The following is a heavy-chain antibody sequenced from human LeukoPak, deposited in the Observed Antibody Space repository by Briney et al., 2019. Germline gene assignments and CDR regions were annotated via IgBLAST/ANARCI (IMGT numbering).Heavy chain of an antibody. V-gene: IGHV3-11*03. CDR2: ISSSSSDT. Sequence: GGSLRLSCAASGFTFSDYYMSWIRQAPGKGLEWVSYISSSSSDTNYADSVKGRFTISRDNAKNSLYLQMNSLRVEDTAVYYCAVDWYDSSGYGTFDYWGQGTLVTVSS. D-gene: IGHD3-22*01. CDR1: GFTFSDYY. J-gene: IGHJ4*02. CDR3: AVDWYDSSGYGTFDY.